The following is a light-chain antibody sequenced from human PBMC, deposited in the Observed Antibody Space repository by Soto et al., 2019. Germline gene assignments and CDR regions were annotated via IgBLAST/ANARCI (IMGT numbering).Light chain of an antibody. Sequence: QSVLTQPPSASGTPGQRVTISCSGSSSNIGSKTVNWYQQLPGTAPKLLIYSNNQRPSGVPDRFSGSKSGTSASLANSGLQSEDEADYYCAAWDDRLNGVVFGVGTKLTVL. CDR1: SSNIGSKT. CDR3: AAWDDRLNGVV. V-gene: IGLV1-44*01. J-gene: IGLJ2*01. CDR2: SNN.